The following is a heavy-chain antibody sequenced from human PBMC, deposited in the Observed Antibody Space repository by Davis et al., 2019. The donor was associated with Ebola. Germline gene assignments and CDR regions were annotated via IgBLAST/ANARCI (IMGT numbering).Heavy chain of an antibody. V-gene: IGHV1-69*13. CDR3: VRGMRECTNGVCPGYSYFYALDM. J-gene: IGHJ6*02. CDR2: IIPIIGAG. Sequence: SVKVSCKTSGGTFSSYAISWVRQAPGQGLEWIGGIIPIIGAGVYARHFQGRVTITADESTTTTYLELNSLRPEDTATYSCVRGMRECTNGVCPGYSYFYALDMWGQGTPVTVSS. CDR1: GGTFSSYA. D-gene: IGHD2-8*01.